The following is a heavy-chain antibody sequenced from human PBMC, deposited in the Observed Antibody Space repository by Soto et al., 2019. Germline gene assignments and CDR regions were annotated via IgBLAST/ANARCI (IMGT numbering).Heavy chain of an antibody. D-gene: IGHD6-19*01. Sequence: PSETLSLTCTVSGCSISSYYWSWIRQPPGKGLEWIGYIYYSGSTNYNPSLKSRVTISVDTSKNQFSLKLSSVTAADTAVYYCARALQYSSGWYLDYWGQGTLVTVSS. CDR1: GCSISSYY. V-gene: IGHV4-59*01. J-gene: IGHJ4*02. CDR3: ARALQYSSGWYLDY. CDR2: IYYSGST.